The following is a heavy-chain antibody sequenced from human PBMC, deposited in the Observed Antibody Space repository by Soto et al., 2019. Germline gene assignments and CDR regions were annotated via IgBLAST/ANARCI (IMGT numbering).Heavy chain of an antibody. J-gene: IGHJ4*02. CDR1: GFTFSSYW. V-gene: IGHV3-7*01. CDR2: IKRDGSEK. D-gene: IGHD2-2*01. Sequence: GGSLRLSCAASGFTFSSYWMSWVRQAPGKGLEWVANIKRDGSEKYYVDSVKGRFTISRDNAKNSLYLQMNSLRAEDTAVYYCASDSHPAIIVVPAAMPGQLSTDTEMEAPHRGAFDYWGQGTLVTVSS. CDR3: ASDSHPAIIVVPAAMPGQLSTDTEMEAPHRGAFDY.